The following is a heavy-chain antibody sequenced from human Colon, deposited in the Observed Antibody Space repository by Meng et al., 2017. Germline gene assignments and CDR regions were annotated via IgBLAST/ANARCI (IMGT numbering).Heavy chain of an antibody. CDR1: GYSFTNYW. V-gene: IGHV5-51*01. CDR3: ARWGGGSVTTSGDY. D-gene: IGHD4-17*01. Sequence: GESLKISCKGSGYSFTNYWIGWVRQMPGKGLEWMGVIYPFDSDAIYSPSFQGQVTISGDRSINTAYLQWSSLKASDTAMYYCARWGGGSVTTSGDYWGQGTLVTVSS. J-gene: IGHJ4*02. CDR2: IYPFDSDA.